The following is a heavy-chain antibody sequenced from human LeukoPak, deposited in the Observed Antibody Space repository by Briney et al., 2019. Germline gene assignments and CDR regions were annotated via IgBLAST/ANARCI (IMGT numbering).Heavy chain of an antibody. CDR2: INPNSGGT. J-gene: IGHJ5*02. D-gene: IGHD3-10*01. V-gene: IGHV1-2*02. CDR1: GYTFSGNY. CDR3: ARDRGITMVRGTYNWFDP. Sequence: GASVKVSCKASGYTFSGNYMHWVRQAPGQGLEWMGWINPNSGGTKYAQKFQGRVTMTRDTSISTAYMELSRLRSDDTAVYYCARDRGITMVRGTYNWFDPWGQGTLVTVSS.